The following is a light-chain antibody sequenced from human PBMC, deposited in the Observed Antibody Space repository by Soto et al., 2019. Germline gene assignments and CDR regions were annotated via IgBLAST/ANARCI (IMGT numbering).Light chain of an antibody. CDR1: QSVSSN. V-gene: IGKV3-15*01. J-gene: IGKJ5*01. Sequence: IVMTQSPATLSVSPGERATLYCRASQSVSSNLAWYQQKPGQAPRLLIYGASTRATGIPARFSGSGSGTEFTLTISSLQSEDFAVYYCQQYNNWPPMTFGQGTRLEIK. CDR2: GAS. CDR3: QQYNNWPPMT.